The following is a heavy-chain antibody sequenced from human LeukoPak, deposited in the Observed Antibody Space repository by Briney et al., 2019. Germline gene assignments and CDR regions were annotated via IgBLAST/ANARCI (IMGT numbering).Heavy chain of an antibody. J-gene: IGHJ4*02. CDR2: VSGSGGST. D-gene: IGHD4-23*01. V-gene: IGHV3-23*01. Sequence: RAGRSLRLSCAPAAFTVSSYCMSSVRQPPGKGLEWVSGVSGSGGSTYYADSVKGRFTLSTDTSKNTMYMQINRLTTKNTAVYYCAKAYYGANPVLPFDFWGQGNLVTISS. CDR1: AFTVSSYC. CDR3: AKAYYGANPVLPFDF.